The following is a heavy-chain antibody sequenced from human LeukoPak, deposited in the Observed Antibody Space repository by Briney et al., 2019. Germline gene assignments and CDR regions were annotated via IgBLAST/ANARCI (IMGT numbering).Heavy chain of an antibody. CDR2: IYYSGST. CDR3: ARQSGTGTLLDY. CDR1: GGSISSSNYY. J-gene: IGHJ4*02. Sequence: PSETLSLTCTVSGGSISSSNYYWGWIRQPPGKGLEWIGSIYYSGSTYYNPSLKSRVTISVDTSKNQFSLKLSSVTAADTAVYYCARQSGTGTLLDYWGQGTLVTVSS. V-gene: IGHV4-39*01. D-gene: IGHD3/OR15-3a*01.